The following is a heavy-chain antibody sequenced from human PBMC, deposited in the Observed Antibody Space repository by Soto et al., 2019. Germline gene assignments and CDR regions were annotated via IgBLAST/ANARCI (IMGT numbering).Heavy chain of an antibody. CDR2: IIPVFGTT. Sequence: QVQLVQSGAEVKKPGSSVKVFCKASGGTFSNYTISWVRRAPGQGLEWMGGIIPVFGTTDYEQKFQGRVTITADGSTSTGYMKLSSLRSADTAVYYCARPSSYIVVRKPTGNQDYYGMDVWGQGTTVTVSS. CDR1: GGTFSNYT. J-gene: IGHJ6*02. D-gene: IGHD2-2*01. CDR3: ARPSSYIVVRKPTGNQDYYGMDV. V-gene: IGHV1-69*01.